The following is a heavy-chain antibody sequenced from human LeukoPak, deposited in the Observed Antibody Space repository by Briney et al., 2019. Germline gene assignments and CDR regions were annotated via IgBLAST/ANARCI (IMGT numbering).Heavy chain of an antibody. CDR2: IYYSGST. V-gene: IGHV4-59*01. Sequence: PSETLSLTCTVSGGSISSYYWNRIRQPPGKGLEWIGYIYYSGSTNYNPSLKSRVTISVDTSKNQFSLKLSSVTAADTAVYYCARGEYSSSWGGIFDSWGQGTLVTVSS. CDR3: ARGEYSSSWGGIFDS. D-gene: IGHD6-13*01. J-gene: IGHJ4*02. CDR1: GGSISSYY.